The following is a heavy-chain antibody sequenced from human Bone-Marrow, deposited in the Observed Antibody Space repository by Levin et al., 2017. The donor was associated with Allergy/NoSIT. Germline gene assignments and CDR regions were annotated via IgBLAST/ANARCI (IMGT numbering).Heavy chain of an antibody. J-gene: IGHJ5*02. CDR2: IYSGGST. CDR1: GFTVSSNY. CDR3: ARGNYGDFGDNWFDP. V-gene: IGHV3-53*01. D-gene: IGHD4-17*01. Sequence: GGSLRLSCAVSGFTVSSNYMTWVRQAPGKGLEWVAVIYSGGSTNYADSVKGRFTISRDKSKNTLYLQMNNLRAEDTAVYDCARGNYGDFGDNWFDPWGQGTLVTVSS.